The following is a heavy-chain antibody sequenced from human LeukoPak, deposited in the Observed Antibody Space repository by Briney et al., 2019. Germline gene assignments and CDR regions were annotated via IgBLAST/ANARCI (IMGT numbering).Heavy chain of an antibody. Sequence: PGGSLRLSCAASGFTFSSYGMHWVRQAPGKGLEWVAVISYDVINKYYADSVEGRFTISRDNSKNTLYLQMNSLRPEDTAVYYCAMMVRGVFNPGVDYWGQGTLVTVSS. J-gene: IGHJ4*02. CDR3: AMMVRGVFNPGVDY. CDR2: ISYDVINK. D-gene: IGHD3-10*01. V-gene: IGHV3-30*03. CDR1: GFTFSSYG.